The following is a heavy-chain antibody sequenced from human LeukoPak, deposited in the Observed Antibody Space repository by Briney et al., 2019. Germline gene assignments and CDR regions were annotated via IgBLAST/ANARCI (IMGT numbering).Heavy chain of an antibody. V-gene: IGHV3-33*06. CDR2: IWYDGSNK. J-gene: IGHJ4*02. D-gene: IGHD7-27*01. CDR1: GFIFSNYG. CDR3: AKDKNWGPYYFDY. Sequence: GGSLRLSCAASGFIFSNYGIHWVRQAPGKGLEWVAVIWYDGSNKYYADSVKGRFTISRDNSKNTLYLQMNSLRAEDTAVYYCAKDKNWGPYYFDYWGQGTLVTVSS.